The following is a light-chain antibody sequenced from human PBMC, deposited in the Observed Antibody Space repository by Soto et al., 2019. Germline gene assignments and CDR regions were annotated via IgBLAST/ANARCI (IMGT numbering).Light chain of an antibody. CDR2: DAS. CDR3: QQYKSFSWT. V-gene: IGKV1-5*01. J-gene: IGKJ1*01. Sequence: DIQMTQSPSTLSASVGDRVTITCRASQSVSTWLAWYQQKPGKAPKILIYDASSLQSGVPSRFSGSGSGTEFTLTISSLQPDDFATHYCQQYKSFSWTFGQGTKVDIK. CDR1: QSVSTW.